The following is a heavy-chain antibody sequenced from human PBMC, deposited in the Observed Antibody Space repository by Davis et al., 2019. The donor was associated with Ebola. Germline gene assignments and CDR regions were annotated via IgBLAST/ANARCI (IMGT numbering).Heavy chain of an antibody. Sequence: PGGSLRLSCAASGFTFSSYSMSWVRQAPGKGLEWVANIKQDGSEKYYVDSVKGRFTISRDNSKNTLYLQMNSLRAEDTAVYYCATGFRTTVTTVDYWGQGTLVTVSS. V-gene: IGHV3-7*01. D-gene: IGHD4-17*01. J-gene: IGHJ4*02. CDR1: GFTFSSYS. CDR3: ATGFRTTVTTVDY. CDR2: IKQDGSEK.